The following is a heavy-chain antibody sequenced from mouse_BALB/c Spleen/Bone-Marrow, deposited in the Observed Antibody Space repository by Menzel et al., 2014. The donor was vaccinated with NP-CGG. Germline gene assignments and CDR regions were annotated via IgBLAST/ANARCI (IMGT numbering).Heavy chain of an antibody. J-gene: IGHJ4*01. D-gene: IGHD4-1*02. CDR2: IWGGGST. CDR3: AKLNWVYAMDY. V-gene: IGHV2-6-5*01. Sequence: QVQLKQSGPGLVAPSQRLSIPCTVSGFSLTDYGVTWIRQPPGKGLEWLGIIWGGGSTFYNSSLRSRLNVSKDNSKSQVFLKMNSLQADDTAMYYCAKLNWVYAMDYWGQGTSVTVSS. CDR1: GFSLTDYG.